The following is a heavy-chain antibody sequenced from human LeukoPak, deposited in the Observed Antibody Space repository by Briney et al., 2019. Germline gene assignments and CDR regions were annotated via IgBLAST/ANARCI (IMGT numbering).Heavy chain of an antibody. CDR2: ISYDGSSK. J-gene: IGHJ4*02. Sequence: GRSLRLSCAASGFTFSYYAMHWVRQAPGKGLEWVAVISYDGSSKYYADSVKGRFTISRDNSKNTLYLQMNSLRAEDTAVYYCARDRSSSRGRSDYWGQGTLVTVSS. CDR3: ARDRSSSRGRSDY. CDR1: GFTFSYYA. D-gene: IGHD6-13*01. V-gene: IGHV3-30-3*01.